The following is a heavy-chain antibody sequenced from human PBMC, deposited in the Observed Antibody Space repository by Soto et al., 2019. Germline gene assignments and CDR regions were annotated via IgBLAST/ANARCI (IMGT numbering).Heavy chain of an antibody. Sequence: GGSLRLSCAASGFTFSSYAMSWVRQAPGKGLEWVSAISGSGGSTYYADSVKGRFTISRDNSKNTLYLQMNSLRAEDTAVYYCAKVSPRSSGLSSPPRNGLDVCGQGTTVTVSS. D-gene: IGHD6-19*01. CDR1: GFTFSSYA. CDR3: AKVSPRSSGLSSPPRNGLDV. J-gene: IGHJ6*02. CDR2: ISGSGGST. V-gene: IGHV3-23*01.